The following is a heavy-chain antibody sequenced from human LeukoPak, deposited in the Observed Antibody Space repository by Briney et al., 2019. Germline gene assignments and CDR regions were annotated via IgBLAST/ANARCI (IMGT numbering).Heavy chain of an antibody. J-gene: IGHJ5*02. V-gene: IGHV1-2*02. Sequence: ASVKVSCKTSGYSENFYGITWVRQVAGQGLEWMGWINPNSGGTNYAQKFQGRVTMTRDTSISTAYMELSRLRSDDTAVYYCARDLYGSGSYYWFDPWGQGTLVTVSS. CDR2: INPNSGGT. CDR1: GYSENFYG. CDR3: ARDLYGSGSYYWFDP. D-gene: IGHD3-10*01.